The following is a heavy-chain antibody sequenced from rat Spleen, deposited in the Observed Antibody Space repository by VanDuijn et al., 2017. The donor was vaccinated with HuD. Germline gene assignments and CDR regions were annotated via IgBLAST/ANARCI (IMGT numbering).Heavy chain of an antibody. CDR3: ARHHYDGYYHGPVFGVMDA. D-gene: IGHD1-12*03. CDR2: ISSGGGGT. CDR1: GFTFSSFP. Sequence: EVQLVESGGGLVQPGRSLKLSCAASGFTFSSFPMAWVRQAPKTGLEWVASISSGGGGTYYPDSVKGRFTISRDNAKSTLYLQMDSLRSEDTASYYCARHHYDGYYHGPVFGVMDAWGQGASVTVSS. J-gene: IGHJ4*01. V-gene: IGHV5-25*01.